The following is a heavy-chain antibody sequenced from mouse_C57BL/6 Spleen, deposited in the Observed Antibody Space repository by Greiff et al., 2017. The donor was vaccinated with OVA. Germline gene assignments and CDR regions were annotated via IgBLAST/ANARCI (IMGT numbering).Heavy chain of an antibody. CDR2: IYPGGGYT. CDR1: GYTFTNYW. V-gene: IGHV1-63*01. D-gene: IGHD4-1*01. Sequence: VKLMESGAELVRPGTSVKMSCKASGYTFTNYWIGWAKQRPGHGLEWIGDIYPGGGYTNYNEKFKGKATLTADKSSSTAYMQFSSLTSEDSAIYYCSRKLGYAMDYWGQGTSVTVAS. CDR3: SRKLGYAMDY. J-gene: IGHJ4*01.